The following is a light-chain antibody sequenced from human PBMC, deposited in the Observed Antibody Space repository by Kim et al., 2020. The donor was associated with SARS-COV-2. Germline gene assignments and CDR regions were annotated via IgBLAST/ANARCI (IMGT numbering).Light chain of an antibody. Sequence: LSPGERDTLSCRASQSVPRSYLAWYQQKPGQAPTLLIYGASSRATGIPDRFSGSGSGTDFTLTISRLEPEDFAVYYCQQYGRSPYTFGQGTKLEI. V-gene: IGKV3-20*01. CDR1: QSVPRSY. CDR2: GAS. J-gene: IGKJ2*01. CDR3: QQYGRSPYT.